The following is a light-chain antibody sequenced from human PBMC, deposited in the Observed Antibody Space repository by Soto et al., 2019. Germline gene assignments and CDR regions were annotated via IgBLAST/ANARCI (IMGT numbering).Light chain of an antibody. Sequence: QSALTQPRSVSLSPGQSVTFSCTGTSSDVGAYIYVSWYQQHPGKAPKLIIYDVIKRPSGVPDRFSGSKSGNTASLTISGLQAEDEADYYCCSYAGSYTHVFGTGTKVTVL. CDR2: DVI. V-gene: IGLV2-11*01. CDR1: SSDVGAYIY. J-gene: IGLJ1*01. CDR3: CSYAGSYTHV.